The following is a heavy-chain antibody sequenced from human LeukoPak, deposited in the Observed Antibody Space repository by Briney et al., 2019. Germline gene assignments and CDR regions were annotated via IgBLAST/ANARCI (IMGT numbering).Heavy chain of an antibody. J-gene: IGHJ4*02. Sequence: SETLSLTCTVSGGSISSSSYSWGWIRQPPGKGLEWIGSIYYSGSTYYNPSLKSRVTISVDTSKNQFSLKLSSVTAADTAVYYCARGIRWFGEPYFDYWGQGTLVTVSS. CDR2: IYYSGST. V-gene: IGHV4-39*01. D-gene: IGHD3-10*01. CDR3: ARGIRWFGEPYFDY. CDR1: GGSISSSSYS.